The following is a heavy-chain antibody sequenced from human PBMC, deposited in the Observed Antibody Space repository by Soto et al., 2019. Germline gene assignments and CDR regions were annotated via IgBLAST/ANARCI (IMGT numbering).Heavy chain of an antibody. J-gene: IGHJ6*02. CDR2: ISAYNGNT. CDR1: GYTFTSYG. V-gene: IGHV1-18*04. Sequence: ASVKVSCNASGYTFTSYGISWVRQAPGQGXEWMGWISAYNGNTNYAQKLQGRVTMTTDTSTSTAYMELRSLRSDDTAVYYCARDVARATGGYYYYDMDVWGQGTTVTVSS. CDR3: ARDVARATGGYYYYDMDV. D-gene: IGHD1-26*01.